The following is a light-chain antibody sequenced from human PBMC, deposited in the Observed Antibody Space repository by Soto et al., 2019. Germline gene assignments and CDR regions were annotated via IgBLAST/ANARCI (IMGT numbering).Light chain of an antibody. J-gene: IGKJ1*01. CDR2: GAS. CDR3: QQYNNWPPWT. Sequence: EIVLTQSPGTLSLSPGEIATLSCRASQSVSTDYLAWYQQKPGQAPRLLIHGASSRATGIPARFSGSGSGTEFTLTISSLQSEDFAVYYCQQYNNWPPWTFGQGTKVDIK. V-gene: IGKV3D-15*01. CDR1: QSVSTD.